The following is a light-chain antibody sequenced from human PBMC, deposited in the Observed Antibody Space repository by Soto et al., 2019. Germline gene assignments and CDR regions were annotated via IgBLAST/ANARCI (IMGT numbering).Light chain of an antibody. CDR2: KAS. CDR3: QQYDRYPVT. J-gene: IGKJ4*01. CDR1: QSLSNW. V-gene: IGKV1-5*03. Sequence: DSQMTQSPSTLAASVGDRVTITCRASQSLSNWLAWYQQKPGKVHKLLIYKASLLQSGVPSRFSGSGSGTEFTLTISNLQPDDFATYYCQQYDRYPVTFGGGTKV.